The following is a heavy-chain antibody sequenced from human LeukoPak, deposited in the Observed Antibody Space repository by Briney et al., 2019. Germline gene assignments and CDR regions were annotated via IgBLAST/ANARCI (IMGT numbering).Heavy chain of an antibody. V-gene: IGHV4-59*08. CDR2: IYYSGST. D-gene: IGHD2-2*01. Sequence: SETLSLTCTVSGGSISSYYWSWIRQPPGKGLEWIGYIYYSGSTNYNPSLKSRVTISVDTSKNQFSLKLSSVTAADTAVYYCARLVVVPAAISYWFDPWGQGTLVTVSS. CDR3: ARLVVVPAAISYWFDP. J-gene: IGHJ5*02. CDR1: GGSISSYY.